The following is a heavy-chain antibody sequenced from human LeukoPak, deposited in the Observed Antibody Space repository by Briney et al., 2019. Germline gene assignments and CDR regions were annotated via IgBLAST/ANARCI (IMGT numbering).Heavy chain of an antibody. CDR1: GFTVSSNY. Sequence: TGGSLRLPCAASGFTVSSNYMSWVRQAPGKGLEWVANIKQDGSEKYYVDSVKGRFTISRDNAKNSLYLQMNSLRAEDTAVYYCARVRYSSGWYPDYWGQGTLVTVSS. CDR2: IKQDGSEK. J-gene: IGHJ4*02. V-gene: IGHV3-7*01. D-gene: IGHD6-19*01. CDR3: ARVRYSSGWYPDY.